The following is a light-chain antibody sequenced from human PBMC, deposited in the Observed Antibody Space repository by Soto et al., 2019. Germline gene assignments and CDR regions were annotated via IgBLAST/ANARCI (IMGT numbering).Light chain of an antibody. CDR2: GAS. Sequence: EIVMTQSPATLSVSPGERATLSCMASQSVSSNLAWYQQKPGQAPRLLIYGASTRATGIPARFSGSGSGTEFTLTISNLQSEDFAVYYCQQYNKWPRTFGQGTKVDIK. J-gene: IGKJ1*01. CDR1: QSVSSN. CDR3: QQYNKWPRT. V-gene: IGKV3-15*01.